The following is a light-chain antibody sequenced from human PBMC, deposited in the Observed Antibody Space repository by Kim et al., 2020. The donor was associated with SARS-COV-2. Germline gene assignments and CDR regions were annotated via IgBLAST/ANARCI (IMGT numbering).Light chain of an antibody. Sequence: EIVMSQSPATLSVSPGESATLSCRASQNINTDLAWYQQKPGQAPRLLIHAASTRSTGIPARFSGSGSGTEFSLTISSLQSEDCAVYYCQQYGNWLTWTFGQGTKVEIK. J-gene: IGKJ1*01. CDR3: QQYGNWLTWT. V-gene: IGKV3-15*01. CDR2: AAS. CDR1: QNINTD.